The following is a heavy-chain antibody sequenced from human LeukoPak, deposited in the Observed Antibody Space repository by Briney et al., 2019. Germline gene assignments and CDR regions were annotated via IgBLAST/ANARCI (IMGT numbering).Heavy chain of an antibody. CDR1: GLTFSSHW. CDR2: ITNDGSST. D-gene: IGHD2-21*01. J-gene: IGHJ4*02. V-gene: IGHV3-74*01. Sequence: GGSLRLSCAASGLTFSSHWMHWVRQAPGKGLVWVSRITNDGSSTTYAYSVKGRFTISRDNAKNTLYLQMNSLRVEDTAVYYCARGYSVRGDYWGQGTLVTVSS. CDR3: ARGYSVRGDY.